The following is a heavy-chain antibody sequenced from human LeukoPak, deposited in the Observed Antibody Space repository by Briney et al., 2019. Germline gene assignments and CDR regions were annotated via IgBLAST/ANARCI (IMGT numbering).Heavy chain of an antibody. CDR3: ATSGPADAFDI. CDR2: IWYDGSNK. D-gene: IGHD6-25*01. J-gene: IGHJ3*02. Sequence: GGSLRLSCAASGFTFSSYSMNWVRQAPGKGLEWVAVIWYDGSNKYYADSVKGRFTISRDNSKNTLYLQMNSLRAEDTAVYYCATSGPADAFDIWGQGTMVTVSS. CDR1: GFTFSSYS. V-gene: IGHV3-33*08.